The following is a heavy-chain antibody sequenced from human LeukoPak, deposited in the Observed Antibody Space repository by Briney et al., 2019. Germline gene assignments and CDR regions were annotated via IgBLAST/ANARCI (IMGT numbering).Heavy chain of an antibody. Sequence: SQTLSLTCAISGDSFSSYTVTWVWIRPSPWRGLEWLGRTYYGSTWYNDSAECVRARITDKPDTYKNHFSLHLHSVNDEDTAVCYCAIRLTQYDCFDLWGQGILVTVSS. V-gene: IGHV6-1*01. CDR3: AIRLTQYDCFDL. J-gene: IGHJ5*02. D-gene: IGHD1-14*01. CDR1: GDSFSSYTVT. CDR2: TYYGSTWYN.